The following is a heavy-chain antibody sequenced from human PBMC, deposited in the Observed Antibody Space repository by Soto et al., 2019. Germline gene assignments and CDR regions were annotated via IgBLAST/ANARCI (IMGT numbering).Heavy chain of an antibody. CDR2: ISAYNGNT. CDR1: GYTFTSYG. CDR3: ARVDIVVVVAATYYYYYYMDV. J-gene: IGHJ6*03. D-gene: IGHD2-15*01. Sequence: VASVKVSCKASGYTFTSYGISWVRQAPGQGLEWMGWISAYNGNTNYAQKLQGRVTMTTDTSTSTAYMELRSLRSDDTAVYYCARVDIVVVVAATYYYYYYMDVWGKGTTVTVSS. V-gene: IGHV1-18*01.